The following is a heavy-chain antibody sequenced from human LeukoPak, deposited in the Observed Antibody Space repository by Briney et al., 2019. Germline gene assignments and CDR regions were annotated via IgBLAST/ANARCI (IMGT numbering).Heavy chain of an antibody. V-gene: IGHV4-34*01. CDR3: ARGRLGRARRYYDSSGHPVDY. CDR1: GGSFRGYY. J-gene: IGHJ4*02. CDR2: INHSGST. Sequence: SETLSLTCAVYGGSFRGYYWSWIRQPPGMGLEWIGEINHSGSTNYNPSLKSRVTISVDTSKNQFSLKLSSVTAADTAVYYCARGRLGRARRYYDSSGHPVDYWGQGTLVTVSS. D-gene: IGHD3-22*01.